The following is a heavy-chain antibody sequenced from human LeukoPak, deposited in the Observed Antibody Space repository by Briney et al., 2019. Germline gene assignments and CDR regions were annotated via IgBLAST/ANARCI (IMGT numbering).Heavy chain of an antibody. Sequence: AASVTVSCKTSGYTFTNFAITWVRQAPGRGLEWMGWISAYNGKTKYAEKFQGRVTMTTETSTTTAYMELRSLRSDDTAVYYCATVEYCGGNCEDDAFDIWGQGTEVTVSS. CDR1: GYTFTNFA. D-gene: IGHD2-21*02. CDR2: ISAYNGKT. CDR3: ATVEYCGGNCEDDAFDI. V-gene: IGHV1-18*01. J-gene: IGHJ3*02.